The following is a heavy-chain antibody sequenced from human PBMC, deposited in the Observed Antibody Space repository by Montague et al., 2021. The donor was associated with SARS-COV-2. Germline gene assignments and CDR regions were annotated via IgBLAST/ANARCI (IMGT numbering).Heavy chain of an antibody. CDR2: IYYTGST. J-gene: IGHJ5*02. D-gene: IGHD6-13*01. CDR1: GVSISSYY. V-gene: IGHV4-59*07. CDR3: ARGVASSEGNWFDP. Sequence: SDTLSLTCTVSGVSISSYYWIWIRQPPGKGLEWIGYIYYTGSTNYNPSLKSRVTISVDTSKNQFSLKLSSVTAADTAVYYCARGVASSEGNWFDPWGQGTLVTVSS.